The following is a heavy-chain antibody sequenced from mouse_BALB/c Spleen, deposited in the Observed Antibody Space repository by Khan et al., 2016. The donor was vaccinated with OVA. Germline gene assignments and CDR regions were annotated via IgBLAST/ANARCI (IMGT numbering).Heavy chain of an antibody. Sequence: QVQLQQSGAELAKPGASVKMSCKASGYTFINYWILWVKQRPGQGLEWIGYINPSTGYTEYNQNFKDKATLTAEKSSSTAYMQMSSLTSEDVAVFYCCRRGLWWYFDYWGQGTTLTVSS. CDR3: CRRGLWWYFDY. CDR2: INPSTGYT. CDR1: GYTFINYW. J-gene: IGHJ2*01. D-gene: IGHD1-1*02. V-gene: IGHV1-7*01.